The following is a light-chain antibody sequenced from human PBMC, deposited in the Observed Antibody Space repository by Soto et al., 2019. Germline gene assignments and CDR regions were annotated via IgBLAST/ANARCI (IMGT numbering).Light chain of an antibody. CDR3: QQRSNWPT. CDR2: DAS. CDR1: QSVSSSY. V-gene: IGKV3D-20*02. J-gene: IGKJ1*01. Sequence: EIVLTQSPGTLSLSPGERATLSCRASQSVSSSYLAWYQRKPGQAPRLLIYDASNRATGIPARFSGSGSGTDFTLTISSLEPEDFAVYYCQQRSNWPTFGQGTKVDIK.